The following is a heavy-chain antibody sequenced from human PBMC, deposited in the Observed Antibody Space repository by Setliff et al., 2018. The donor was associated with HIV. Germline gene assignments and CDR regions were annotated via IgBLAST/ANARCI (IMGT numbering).Heavy chain of an antibody. J-gene: IGHJ4*02. Sequence: ETLSLTCAVYGGSFSGYYWGWIRQPPGKGLEWIGSIYYSGSTYYNPSLKSRVTISADTSKNQFSLKLSSVTAADTAVYYCARLGSDYYDSSGYLYYFDYWGQGTLVTVSS. CDR3: ARLGSDYYDSSGYLYYFDY. D-gene: IGHD3-22*01. CDR1: GGSFSGYY. CDR2: IYYSGST. V-gene: IGHV4-39*01.